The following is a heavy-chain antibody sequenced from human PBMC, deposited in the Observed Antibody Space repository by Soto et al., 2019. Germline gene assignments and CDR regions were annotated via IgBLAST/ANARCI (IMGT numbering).Heavy chain of an antibody. V-gene: IGHV3-48*02. J-gene: IGHJ4*02. Sequence: GGSLRLSCVASGFSFSTYDMDWVRQAPGKAPEWIAHISTTSFTIYYADSVKGRFTISRDNVRNSLYLEMKSLRDEDTAVYYWARDRCFDGSCYSASDFWGQGIRVTVSS. CDR1: GFSFSTYD. D-gene: IGHD2-15*01. CDR2: ISTTSFTI. CDR3: ARDRCFDGSCYSASDF.